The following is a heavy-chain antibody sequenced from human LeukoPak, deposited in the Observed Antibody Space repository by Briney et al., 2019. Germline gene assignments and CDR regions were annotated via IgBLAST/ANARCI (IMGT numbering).Heavy chain of an antibody. Sequence: GGSLRLSCAASGFLFSSYAMSWVRQAPGKGLEWVSAISGSGGSTYYADSVRGRFTISRDNSKNTLYLQMNNLRAEDTAVYYCAALDIVVGDWSQGTLVTVSS. CDR3: AALDIVVGD. D-gene: IGHD2-15*01. CDR2: ISGSGGST. CDR1: GFLFSSYA. V-gene: IGHV3-23*01. J-gene: IGHJ4*02.